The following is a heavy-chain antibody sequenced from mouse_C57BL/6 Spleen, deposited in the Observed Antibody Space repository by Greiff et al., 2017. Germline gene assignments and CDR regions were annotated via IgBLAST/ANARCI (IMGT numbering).Heavy chain of an antibody. CDR2: IYPRSGNT. CDR1: GYTFTSYG. CDR3: ARRTLYYDYDGEAMDY. D-gene: IGHD2-4*01. Sequence: VQLQQSGAELARPGASVKLSCKASGYTFTSYGISWVKQRTGQGLEWIGEIYPRSGNTYYNEKFKGKATLTADKSSSTAYMELRSLTSEDSAVYFCARRTLYYDYDGEAMDYWGQGTSVTVSS. J-gene: IGHJ4*01. V-gene: IGHV1-81*01.